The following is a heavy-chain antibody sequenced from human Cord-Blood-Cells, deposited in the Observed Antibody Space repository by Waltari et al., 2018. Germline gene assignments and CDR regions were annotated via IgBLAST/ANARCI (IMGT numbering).Heavy chain of an antibody. CDR2: FDPEDGET. CDR1: GYTLTELS. CDR3: ASRPIYDFWSGYCDY. V-gene: IGHV1-24*01. D-gene: IGHD3-3*01. J-gene: IGHJ4*02. Sequence: QVQLVQSGAEVKKPGASVKVSCKVSGYTLTELSMHWVRQAPGKGLEWMGSFDPEDGETIDAQKFQGIVTMTEDTATDTAYMELSSLRSEDTAVYYCASRPIYDFWSGYCDYWGQGTLVTVSS.